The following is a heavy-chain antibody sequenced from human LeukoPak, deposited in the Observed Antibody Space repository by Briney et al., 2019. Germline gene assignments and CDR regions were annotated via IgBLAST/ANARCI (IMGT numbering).Heavy chain of an antibody. CDR3: ARDPCSSASCPSYYFDD. CDR1: RFTFSTYA. J-gene: IGHJ4*02. D-gene: IGHD2-2*01. V-gene: IGHV3-30*04. CDR2: ISYDGSDD. Sequence: RRSLRLSCAASRFTFSTYAMHWVRQAPGKGLEWVALISYDGSDDYYADSVNGRFTVSRDNSKNTLYLQMNSLRAEDTAVYYCARDPCSSASCPSYYFDDWGQGTQVTVSS.